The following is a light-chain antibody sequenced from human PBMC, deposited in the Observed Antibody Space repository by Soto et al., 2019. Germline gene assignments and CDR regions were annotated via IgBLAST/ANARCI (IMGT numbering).Light chain of an antibody. V-gene: IGKV1-39*01. CDR1: QSIRTY. Sequence: DIQMTQSPSSLSASVGDRVTITCRASQSIRTYLNWYQQKPGKAPNLLIYTVSNLQSGVSSRFTGSGSGTDFTLTISSLQPEDFATYFCQQSCSTPWTFGQGTKVEIK. CDR2: TVS. CDR3: QQSCSTPWT. J-gene: IGKJ1*01.